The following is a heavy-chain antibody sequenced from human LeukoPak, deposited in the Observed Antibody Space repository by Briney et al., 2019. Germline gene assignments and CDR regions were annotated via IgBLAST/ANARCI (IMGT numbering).Heavy chain of an antibody. J-gene: IGHJ4*02. CDR2: IIPIFGTA. CDR3: ARVALSRFWLSGSYPFFDY. Sequence: GSSVKVSCKASGGTFSSYAISWVRQAPGQGLEWMGGIIPIFGTANYAQKFQGRVTITADESTSTAYMELSSLRSEDTAVYYCARVALSRFWLSGSYPFFDYWGQGTLVTVSS. V-gene: IGHV1-69*01. D-gene: IGHD3-10*01. CDR1: GGTFSSYA.